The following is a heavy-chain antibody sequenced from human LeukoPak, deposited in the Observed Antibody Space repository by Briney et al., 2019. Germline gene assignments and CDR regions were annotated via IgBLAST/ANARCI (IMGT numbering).Heavy chain of an antibody. CDR3: ARVSVVYGMDV. Sequence: SETLSLTCSVSGGPISSDHWAWIPQPPGKGLEWIGYMYYTGSTNYNPSLKSRVTISLATSKNQFSLKLSSVTAADTAVYYCARVSVVYGMDVWGRGTTVTVSS. CDR2: MYYTGST. J-gene: IGHJ6*02. CDR1: GGPISSDH. V-gene: IGHV4-59*01.